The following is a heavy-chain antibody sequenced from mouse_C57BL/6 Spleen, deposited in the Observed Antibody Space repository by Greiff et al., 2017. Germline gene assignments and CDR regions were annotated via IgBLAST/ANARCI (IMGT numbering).Heavy chain of an antibody. CDR3: ARDHYYGSYYYAMDY. Sequence: VQLQESGPELVKPGASVKISCKASGYAFSSSWMNWVKQRPGKGLEWIGRIYPGDGDTNYNGKFKGKATLTADKSSSTAYMQLSSLTSEDSAVYFCARDHYYGSYYYAMDYWGQGTSVTVSS. D-gene: IGHD1-1*01. V-gene: IGHV1-82*01. CDR1: GYAFSSSW. J-gene: IGHJ4*01. CDR2: IYPGDGDT.